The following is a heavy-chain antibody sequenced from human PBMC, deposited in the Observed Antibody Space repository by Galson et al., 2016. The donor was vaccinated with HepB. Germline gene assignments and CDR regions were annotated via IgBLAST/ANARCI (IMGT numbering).Heavy chain of an antibody. D-gene: IGHD4-11*01. CDR2: IHYTRTT. Sequence: ETLSPTCTVSGGSISGYYWRWLRQPPGKGPEWICHIHYTRTTNHNPSPESRVTISVDHSENRFSLTVRSVTAADTAVYYCARKYSRFWFDSWGQGTLVAVSS. V-gene: IGHV4-59*01. CDR1: GGSISGYY. CDR3: ARKYSRFWFDS. J-gene: IGHJ5*01.